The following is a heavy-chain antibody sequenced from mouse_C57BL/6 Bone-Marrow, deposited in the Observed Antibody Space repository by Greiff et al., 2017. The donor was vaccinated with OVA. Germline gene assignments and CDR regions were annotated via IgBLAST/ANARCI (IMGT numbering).Heavy chain of an antibody. CDR3: ARDYGNPRWYFDV. D-gene: IGHD2-1*01. V-gene: IGHV3-6*01. Sequence: ESGPGLVKPSQSLSLTCSVTGYSITSGYYWNWIRQFPGNKLEWMGYISYDGSNNSNPSLKNRISITRDTSKNQFFLKLNSVTTEDTATYYCARDYGNPRWYFDVWGTGTTVTVSS. CDR2: ISYDGSN. J-gene: IGHJ1*03. CDR1: GYSITSGYY.